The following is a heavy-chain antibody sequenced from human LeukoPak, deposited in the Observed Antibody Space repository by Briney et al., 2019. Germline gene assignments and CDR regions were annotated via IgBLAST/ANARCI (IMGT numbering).Heavy chain of an antibody. CDR1: GGSISSGGYY. CDR3: AREGDCSSTSCYHFDY. V-gene: IGHV4-31*03. CDR2: IYYSGST. Sequence: PSETLSLTCTVSGGSISSGGYYWSWIRQHPGKGLEWIGYIYYSGSTYYNPSLKSRVTISVDTSKNQFSLKLSSVTAADTAVYYCAREGDCSSTSCYHFDYWGQGTLVTVSS. J-gene: IGHJ4*02. D-gene: IGHD2-2*01.